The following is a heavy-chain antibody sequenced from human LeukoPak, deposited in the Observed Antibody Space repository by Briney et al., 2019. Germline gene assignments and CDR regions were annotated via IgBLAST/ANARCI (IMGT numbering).Heavy chain of an antibody. Sequence: ASVKVSFKACGYTFTGYYMHWVRQAPGQGLAWMGWINPNSGGTYYTHNFQGSVTMTRDTSISTASMDLNSLRSDDTAIYYCARGATSYCSGGSCYPHFDSWGQGTLVTVSS. V-gene: IGHV1-2*02. CDR2: INPNSGGT. D-gene: IGHD2-15*01. J-gene: IGHJ4*02. CDR1: GYTFTGYY. CDR3: ARGATSYCSGGSCYPHFDS.